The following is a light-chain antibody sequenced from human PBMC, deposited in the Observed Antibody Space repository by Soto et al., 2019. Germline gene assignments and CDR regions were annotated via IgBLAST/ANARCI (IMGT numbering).Light chain of an antibody. CDR3: CSYAYTNNWG. CDR1: TSDVVSYDG. V-gene: IGLV2-23*01. Sequence: QSALTQPASVSGSPGQSSTIPCTGTTSDVVSYDGVSWYQHHPGKAPILLIYDGNKRPPAVSNRFSGPKSGNMASRTISAIQAEDEADYYCCSYAYTNNWGFGGGTKLTVL. J-gene: IGLJ3*02. CDR2: DGN.